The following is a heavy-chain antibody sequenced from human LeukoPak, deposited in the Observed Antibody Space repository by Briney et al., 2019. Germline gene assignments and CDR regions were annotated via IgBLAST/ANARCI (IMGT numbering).Heavy chain of an antibody. Sequence: GGSLRLSCAASGFTFSSYAMSWVRQAPGKGLEWVSAISGSGGSTYYADSVKGRFTISRDNSKNTLYLQTNSLRAEDTAVYYCAKLTYYDFWSGYGMDVWGQGTTVTVSS. CDR1: GFTFSSYA. J-gene: IGHJ6*02. CDR3: AKLTYYDFWSGYGMDV. D-gene: IGHD3-3*01. CDR2: ISGSGGST. V-gene: IGHV3-23*01.